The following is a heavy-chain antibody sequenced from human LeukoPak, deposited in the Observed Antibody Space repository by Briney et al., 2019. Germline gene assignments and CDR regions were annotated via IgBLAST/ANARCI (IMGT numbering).Heavy chain of an antibody. V-gene: IGHV4-31*03. CDR3: ARDGGYYDSSGYYFGY. CDR1: GGSISSGGYY. CDR2: IYYSGST. J-gene: IGHJ4*02. Sequence: PSQTLSLTCTVSGGSISSGGYYWSWIRQHPGKGLEWIGYIYYSGSTYYNPSLKSRVTISVDTSKNQFSLKLSSVTAADTAVYYCARDGGYYDSSGYYFGYWGQGTLVTVSS. D-gene: IGHD3-22*01.